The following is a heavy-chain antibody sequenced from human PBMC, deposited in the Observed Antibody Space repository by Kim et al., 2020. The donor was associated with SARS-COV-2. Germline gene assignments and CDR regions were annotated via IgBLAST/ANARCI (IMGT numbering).Heavy chain of an antibody. CDR2: IWYDGSNK. V-gene: IGHV3-33*06. CDR1: GFTFSSYG. D-gene: IGHD3-10*01. CDR3: AKGRNYYGSAAGYFDY. J-gene: IGHJ4*02. Sequence: GGSLRLSCAASGFTFSSYGMHWVRQAPGKGLEWVAVIWYDGSNKYYADSVKGRFTISRDNSKNTLYLQMNSLRAEDTAVYYCAKGRNYYGSAAGYFDYWGQGTLVTVSS.